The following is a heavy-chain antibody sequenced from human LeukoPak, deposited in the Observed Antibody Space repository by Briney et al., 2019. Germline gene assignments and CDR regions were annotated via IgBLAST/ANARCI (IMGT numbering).Heavy chain of an antibody. J-gene: IGHJ1*01. Sequence: ASVKVSCKVSGYTFGAYGLSWVRQAPDQGLEWLGWIAPYEGDTQYTPKLQDRIILTADTATTTVYMELRSLRIDDTAVYYCASNFIRTGYFGEYYLHWGQGTQVVVSS. CDR2: IAPYEGDT. D-gene: IGHD3-9*01. CDR3: ASNFIRTGYFGEYYLH. CDR1: GYTFGAYG. V-gene: IGHV1-18*01.